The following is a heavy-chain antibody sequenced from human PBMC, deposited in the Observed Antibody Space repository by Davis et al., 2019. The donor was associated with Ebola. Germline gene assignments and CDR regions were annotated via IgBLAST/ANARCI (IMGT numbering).Heavy chain of an antibody. CDR2: IYYSGST. Sequence: MPSETLSLTCTASGGSISSYYWSWIRQPPGKGLEWIGYIYYSGSTNYNPSLKSRVTISVDTSKNQFSLKLSSVTAADTAVYYCARQDYDILTGSFDYWGQGTLVTVSS. D-gene: IGHD3-9*01. V-gene: IGHV4-59*08. J-gene: IGHJ4*02. CDR3: ARQDYDILTGSFDY. CDR1: GGSISSYY.